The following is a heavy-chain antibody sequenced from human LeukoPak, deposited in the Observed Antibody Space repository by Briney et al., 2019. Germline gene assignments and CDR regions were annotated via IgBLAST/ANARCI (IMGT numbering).Heavy chain of an antibody. Sequence: GGSLRLSCAASGFTFSSYEMNWVRQAPGKGLEWVSYSSHSGSTIYYAGSVKGRFTISRDNAKDSLYLQMDSLRVEDTALYYCARGPPRSMDVWGQGTTVTVSS. CDR2: SSHSGSTI. CDR1: GFTFSSYE. J-gene: IGHJ6*02. CDR3: ARGPPRSMDV. V-gene: IGHV3-48*03.